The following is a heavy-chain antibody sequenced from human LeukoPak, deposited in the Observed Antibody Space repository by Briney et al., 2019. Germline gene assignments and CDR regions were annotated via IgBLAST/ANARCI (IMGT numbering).Heavy chain of an antibody. CDR3: ARDWYDFSPARGRPSAAFDI. J-gene: IGHJ3*02. V-gene: IGHV4-4*08. CDR1: GGSISSYY. D-gene: IGHD3-3*01. CDR2: IYYSGST. Sequence: SETLSLTCTISGGSISSYYWSWIRQPPGKGLEWIGYIYYSGSTNYNPSLKSRVTISVDTSKNQFSLKLSSVTAADTAVYYCARDWYDFSPARGRPSAAFDIWGQGTMVTVSS.